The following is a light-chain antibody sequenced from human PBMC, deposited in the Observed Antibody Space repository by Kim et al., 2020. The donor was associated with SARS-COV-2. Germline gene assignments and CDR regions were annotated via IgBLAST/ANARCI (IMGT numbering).Light chain of an antibody. J-gene: IGLJ2*01. Sequence: SFELTQPPSVSVSPGQTASITCSGDKLGDKYACWYQQKPGQSPVLVIYQDSKRPSGIPGRFPGSNSGNTATLTISGTQATDAADYSYQAWDSSVVVFGGGTQLTVL. V-gene: IGLV3-1*01. CDR1: KLGDKY. CDR2: QDS. CDR3: QAWDSSVVV.